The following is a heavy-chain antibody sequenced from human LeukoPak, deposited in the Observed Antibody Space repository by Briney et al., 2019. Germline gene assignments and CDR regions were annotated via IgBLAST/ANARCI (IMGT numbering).Heavy chain of an antibody. D-gene: IGHD5-18*01. Sequence: PSETLSLTCTVSGSSISSYYWSWIRQPPGKGLEWIGYIYYSGSTNYNPSLKSRVTISVDTSKNQFSLKLSSVTAADTAVYYCARGIRGYSYGSLYYWGQGTLVTVSS. CDR2: IYYSGST. CDR1: GSSISSYY. J-gene: IGHJ4*02. CDR3: ARGIRGYSYGSLYY. V-gene: IGHV4-59*01.